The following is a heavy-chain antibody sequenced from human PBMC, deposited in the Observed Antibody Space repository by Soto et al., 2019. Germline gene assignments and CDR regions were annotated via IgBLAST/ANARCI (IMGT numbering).Heavy chain of an antibody. CDR2: ISYDGSNK. V-gene: IGHV3-30-3*01. CDR1: GFTFSNYA. D-gene: IGHD2-15*01. J-gene: IGHJ6*02. CDR3: ARAGCDGGTCYTLVGLRYGMDV. Sequence: QVQLVESGGGVVQPGRSLRLSCAASGFTFSNYAMYWVRQAPGKGLEWVAVISYDGSNKYYADSVKGRFTISRDNSKNSLFLQMNRLRAGDTAVYYCARAGCDGGTCYTLVGLRYGMDVWGQGPTVTVSS.